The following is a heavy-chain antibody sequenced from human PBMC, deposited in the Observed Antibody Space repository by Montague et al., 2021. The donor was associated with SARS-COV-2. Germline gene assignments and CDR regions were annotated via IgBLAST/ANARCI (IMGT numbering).Heavy chain of an antibody. CDR1: GGSISSGGYY. V-gene: IGHV4-31*03. Sequence: TLSLTCTVSGGSISSGGYYWSWIRQHPGKGLEWIGYIYYSGSPYYNPSLKSRVTISVDTSKNQFSLKLSSVTAADTAVYYCARGPGVDPLVSIYYYGMDVWGQGTTVTVSS. J-gene: IGHJ6*02. D-gene: IGHD3-3*01. CDR2: IYYSGSP. CDR3: ARGPGVDPLVSIYYYGMDV.